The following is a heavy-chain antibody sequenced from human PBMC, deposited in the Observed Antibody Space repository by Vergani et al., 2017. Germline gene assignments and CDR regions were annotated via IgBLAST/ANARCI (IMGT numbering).Heavy chain of an antibody. D-gene: IGHD2-15*01. CDR2: IIPILGIA. Sequence: QVQLVQSGAEVKKPGSSVKVSCKASGGTFSSCTISWVRQAPGQGLEWMGRIIPILGIANYAQKFQGRVTITADKSTSTAYMELSSLRSEDTAVYYCAGDLGYCSGGSCSYWGQGTLVTVSS. V-gene: IGHV1-69*08. CDR3: AGDLGYCSGGSCSY. CDR1: GGTFSSCT. J-gene: IGHJ4*02.